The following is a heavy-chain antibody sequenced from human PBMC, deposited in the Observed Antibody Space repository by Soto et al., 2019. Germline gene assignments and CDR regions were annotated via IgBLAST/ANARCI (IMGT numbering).Heavy chain of an antibody. Sequence: SETLSLTCSVSGYSVTSSDYYWAWIRQPPGKGLEWVGSMFYSGLTYYNPSLKSRVTLSVDTSKNQFSVRLNSVTAADTAVYYCAPLSVSLSGPYGIHVWGQGTTVTVSS. J-gene: IGHJ6*02. D-gene: IGHD2-15*01. CDR1: GYSVTSSDYY. CDR2: MFYSGLT. V-gene: IGHV4-39*01. CDR3: APLSVSLSGPYGIHV.